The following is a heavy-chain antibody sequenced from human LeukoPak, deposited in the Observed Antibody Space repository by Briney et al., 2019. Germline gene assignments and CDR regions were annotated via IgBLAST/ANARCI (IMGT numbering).Heavy chain of an antibody. D-gene: IGHD3-22*01. V-gene: IGHV3-66*01. J-gene: IGHJ4*02. CDR2: IYSGGDT. CDR1: GFTGSSKY. Sequence: GGSLRLSCAASGFTGSSKYMTWVRQAPGKGLEWLSVIYSGGDTYHADFVRGRFTISRDNSKNMVFLQMRSLRAEDTAVYYCVRDRSASSDYCALGYWGQGTLVTVSS. CDR3: VRDRSASSDYCALGY.